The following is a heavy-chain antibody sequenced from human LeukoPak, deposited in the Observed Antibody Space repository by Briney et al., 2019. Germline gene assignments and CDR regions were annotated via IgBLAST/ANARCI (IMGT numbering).Heavy chain of an antibody. V-gene: IGHV3-23*01. J-gene: IGHJ4*02. CDR2: FTAGDGRT. CDR3: AKGGPELDVLFDS. CDR1: GFAFSSYV. D-gene: IGHD1-1*01. Sequence: GSLRLSCAASGFAFSSYVMSWVRQAPGKGLEWVSTFTAGDGRTAYANSVKGRFTISRDNPKNTLYLQMNSLRADDTALYYCAKGGPELDVLFDSWGQGALVTVSS.